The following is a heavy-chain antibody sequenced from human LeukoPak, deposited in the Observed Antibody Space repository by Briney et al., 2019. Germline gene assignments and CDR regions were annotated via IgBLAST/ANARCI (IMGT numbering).Heavy chain of an antibody. CDR1: GFTFSSYA. CDR2: ISGSGGST. CDR3: ARARRWLQLFLWCYFDY. V-gene: IGHV3-23*01. Sequence: GGSLRLSCAASGFTFSSYAMSWVRQAPGKGLEWVSAISGSGGSTYYADSVKGRFTISRDNSKNTLYLQMNSLRAEDTAVYYCARARRWLQLFLWCYFDYWGQGTLVTVSS. D-gene: IGHD5-24*01. J-gene: IGHJ4*02.